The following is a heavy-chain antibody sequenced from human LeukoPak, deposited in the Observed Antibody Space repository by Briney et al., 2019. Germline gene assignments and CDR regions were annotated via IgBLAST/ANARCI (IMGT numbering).Heavy chain of an antibody. CDR2: IFYSGST. V-gene: IGHV4-31*03. CDR3: ARSPLDFRYYFDY. CDR1: GGSISSGGYY. Sequence: SETLSLTCTVSGGSISSGGYYGSWIRQHPGKGLEWIGYIFYSGSTYYNPSLKSRVTISVDKSKNQFSLKLSSVTAADTAVYYCARSPLDFRYYFDYWGQGTLVTVSS. J-gene: IGHJ4*02. D-gene: IGHD2/OR15-2a*01.